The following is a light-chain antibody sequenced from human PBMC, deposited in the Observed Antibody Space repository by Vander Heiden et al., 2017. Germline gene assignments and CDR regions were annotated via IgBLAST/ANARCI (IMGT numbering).Light chain of an antibody. V-gene: IGLV1-47*01. Sequence: QSVLTQPPSASGTPGQRVTLSCSGSSSNIGGNNVNWFQQVPGTAPKLLIYRTNQRPGGVPDRFSGSKSDTSASLAISGLRAEDEADYYCATWDDSLNGHVFGGGTQLTVL. CDR3: ATWDDSLNGHV. CDR2: RTN. CDR1: SSNIGGNN. J-gene: IGLJ7*01.